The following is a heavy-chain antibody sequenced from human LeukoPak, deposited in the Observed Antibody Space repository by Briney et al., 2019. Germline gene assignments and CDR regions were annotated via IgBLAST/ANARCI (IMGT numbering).Heavy chain of an antibody. D-gene: IGHD6-19*01. CDR3: ARGAVAGVY. CDR1: GYSISSDYY. V-gene: IGHV4-38-2*02. Sequence: SETLSLTCTVSGYSISSDYYWGWIRQPPGKGLEWIGSIYHSGSTYYKPSLKSRVTISVDTSKSQFSLKLSSVTAADTAVYYCARGAVAGVYWGQGTLVTVSS. CDR2: IYHSGST. J-gene: IGHJ4*02.